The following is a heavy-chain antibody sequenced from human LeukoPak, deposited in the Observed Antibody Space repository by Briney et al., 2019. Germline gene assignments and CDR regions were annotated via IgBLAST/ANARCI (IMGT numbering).Heavy chain of an antibody. CDR2: IYHSGST. V-gene: IGHV4-38-2*01. CDR1: GYSISSGYY. D-gene: IGHD4-23*01. J-gene: IGHJ4*02. CDR3: ARRGNSPEYYFDY. Sequence: SETRSLTCAVSGYSISSGYYWGWIRQPPGKALEWIGSIYHSGSTYYNPSLKSRVTISVDTSKNQFSLKLSSVTAADTAVYYCARRGNSPEYYFDYWGQGTLVTVSS.